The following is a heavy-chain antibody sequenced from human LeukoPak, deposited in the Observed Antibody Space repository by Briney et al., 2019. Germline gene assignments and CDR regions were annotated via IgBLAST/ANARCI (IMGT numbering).Heavy chain of an antibody. J-gene: IGHJ4*02. CDR3: ARVSDIMISFGGVISYFGN. D-gene: IGHD3-16*02. V-gene: IGHV4-34*01. CDR1: GDSFNDYY. Sequence: SETLSLTCTLYGDSFNDYYWSWIRQPPGKGLEWIGEINHSGGTNYNPSLWSRLTISIDTSKHQFSLQVTSVTAADTGVYFCARVSDIMISFGGVISYFGNWGQGALVTVSS. CDR2: INHSGGT.